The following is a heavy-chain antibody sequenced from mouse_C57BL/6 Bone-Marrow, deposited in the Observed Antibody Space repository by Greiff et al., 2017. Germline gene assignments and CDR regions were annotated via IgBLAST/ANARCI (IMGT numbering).Heavy chain of an antibody. CDR3: TTDGYWRSAWFAY. D-gene: IGHD2-3*01. CDR2: IDPENGDT. V-gene: IGHV14-4*01. J-gene: IGHJ3*01. Sequence: VQLQQSGAELVRPGASVKLSCTASGFNIKDDYMHWVKQRPEQGLEWIGWIDPENGDTEYASKFQGKATITADTSSTTAYLPLRSLTSEDTAVYYCTTDGYWRSAWFAYWGQGTPVTVSA. CDR1: GFNIKDDY.